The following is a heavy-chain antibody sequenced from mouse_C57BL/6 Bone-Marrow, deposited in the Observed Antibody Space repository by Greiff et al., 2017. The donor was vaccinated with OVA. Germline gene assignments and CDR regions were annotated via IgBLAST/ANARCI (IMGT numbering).Heavy chain of an antibody. J-gene: IGHJ1*03. CDR3: ARRTTVVATEYFDV. D-gene: IGHD1-1*01. CDR2: IYPGSGST. CDR1: GYTFTSYW. V-gene: IGHV1-55*01. Sequence: VQLQESGAELVKPGASVKMSCKASGYTFTSYWITWVKQRPGQGLEWIGDIYPGSGSTNYNEKFKSKATLTVDTSSSTAYMQLSSLTSEDSAVYYCARRTTVVATEYFDVWGTGTTVTVSS.